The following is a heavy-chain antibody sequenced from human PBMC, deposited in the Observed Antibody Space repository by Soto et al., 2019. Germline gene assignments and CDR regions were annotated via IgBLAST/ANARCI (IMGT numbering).Heavy chain of an antibody. J-gene: IGHJ4*02. CDR2: INQEGSEK. D-gene: IGHD2-8*01. CDR3: VYSSR. Sequence: EVQLVESGGGLVQPGGSLRLSCAASGFRFSDNWMGWVRQAPGKGLEWVANINQEGSEKYYVDSVKGRFAISRDNAKKSLYLQMNGLTFEDTAVYYCVYSSRWGQGTLVTVSS. V-gene: IGHV3-7*01. CDR1: GFRFSDNW.